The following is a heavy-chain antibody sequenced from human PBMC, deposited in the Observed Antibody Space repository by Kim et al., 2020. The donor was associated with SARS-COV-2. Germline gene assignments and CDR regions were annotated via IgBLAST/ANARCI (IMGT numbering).Heavy chain of an antibody. CDR1: GFTFGDYA. J-gene: IGHJ4*02. CDR2: ISWNSGSI. Sequence: GGSLRLSCAASGFTFGDYAMHWVRQAPGKGLEWVSGISWNSGSIGYADSVKGRFTISRDNAKNSLYLQMNSLRAEDTALYYCAKDQYCSSTSCGIHEIHWGQGTLVTVSS. CDR3: AKDQYCSSTSCGIHEIH. V-gene: IGHV3-9*01. D-gene: IGHD2-2*01.